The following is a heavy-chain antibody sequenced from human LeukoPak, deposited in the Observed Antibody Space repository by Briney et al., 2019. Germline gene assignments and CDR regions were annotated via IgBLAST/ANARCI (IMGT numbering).Heavy chain of an antibody. V-gene: IGHV5-51*01. CDR2: IYPGDSDT. CDR3: ARLPYCGGDCYDNWFDP. J-gene: IGHJ5*02. Sequence: GESLKISCQGSGYSFTSYWIGWARQMPGKGLEWMGIIYPGDSDTRYSPSFQGQVTISADKSISTAYLQWSSLKASDTAMYYCARLPYCGGDCYDNWFDPWGQGTLVTVSS. D-gene: IGHD2-21*02. CDR1: GYSFTSYW.